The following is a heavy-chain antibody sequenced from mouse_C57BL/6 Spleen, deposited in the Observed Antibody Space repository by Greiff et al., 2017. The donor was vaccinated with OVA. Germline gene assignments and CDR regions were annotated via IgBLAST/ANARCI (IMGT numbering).Heavy chain of an antibody. CDR3: ARHAYDGYYYAMDY. V-gene: IGHV5-17*01. CDR1: GFTFSDYG. D-gene: IGHD2-3*01. CDR2: ISSGSSTI. Sequence: EVQLVESGGGLVKPGGSLKLSCAASGFTFSDYGMHWVRQAPEKGLEWVAYISSGSSTIYYADTVKGRFTISRDNAKNTLFLQMTSLRSEDTAMYYCARHAYDGYYYAMDYWGQGTSVTVSS. J-gene: IGHJ4*01.